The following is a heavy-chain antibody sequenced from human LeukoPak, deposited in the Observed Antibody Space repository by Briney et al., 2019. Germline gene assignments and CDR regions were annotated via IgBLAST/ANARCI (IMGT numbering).Heavy chain of an antibody. V-gene: IGHV3-9*01. D-gene: IGHD1-26*01. Sequence: QPGGSLRLSCAASGFTFDDYAMHWVRQAPGKGLEWVSGISWNSGSIGYADSVKSRFTISRDNAKNSLHLQMNSLRAEDTALYYCAKGIVGATRDYFDYWGQGTLVTVSS. CDR2: ISWNSGSI. CDR1: GFTFDDYA. J-gene: IGHJ4*02. CDR3: AKGIVGATRDYFDY.